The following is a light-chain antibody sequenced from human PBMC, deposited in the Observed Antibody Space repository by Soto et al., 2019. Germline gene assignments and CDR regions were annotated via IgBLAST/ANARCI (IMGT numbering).Light chain of an antibody. CDR3: KQYHNSILM. V-gene: IGKV3-20*01. CDR2: GAS. J-gene: IGKJ1*01. CDR1: QSVSSSH. Sequence: ENVLTQSPGTLSLSPGERATLSCRASQSVSSSHLAWYQQKPGQAPRLLMYGASSRATGIPDRFSGGGSGADFTLHISRLEPEDFGVYYCKQYHNSILMFGQGTKVEIK.